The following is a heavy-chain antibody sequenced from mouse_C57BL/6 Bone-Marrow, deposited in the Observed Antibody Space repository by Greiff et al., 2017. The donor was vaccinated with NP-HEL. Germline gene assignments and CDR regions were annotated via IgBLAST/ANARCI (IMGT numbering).Heavy chain of an antibody. V-gene: IGHV1-55*01. CDR3: ARKIKGNAMDY. CDR1: GYTFTSYW. J-gene: IGHJ4*01. CDR2: IYPGSGST. Sequence: QVQLQQSGAELVKPGASVKMSCKASGYTFTSYWITWVKQRPGQGLEWIGDIYPGSGSTNYNEKFKSKATLTVDTSSSTAYMQLSSLTSEDSAVYYCARKIKGNAMDYWGQGTSVTVSS. D-gene: IGHD5-1-1*01.